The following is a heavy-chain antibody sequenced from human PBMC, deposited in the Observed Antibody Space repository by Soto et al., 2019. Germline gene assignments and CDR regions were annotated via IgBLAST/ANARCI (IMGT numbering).Heavy chain of an antibody. V-gene: IGHV4-61*01. CDR2: IYYSGST. D-gene: IGHD1-26*01. J-gene: IGHJ4*02. CDR1: GGSVSSGSYY. Sequence: SETLSLTCTVSGGSVSSGSYYWSWIRQPPGKGLEWIGYIYYSGSTNYNPSLKSRVTISVDTSKNQFSLKLSSVTAADTAVYYCAREVGATFDYWGQGTLVTVSS. CDR3: AREVGATFDY.